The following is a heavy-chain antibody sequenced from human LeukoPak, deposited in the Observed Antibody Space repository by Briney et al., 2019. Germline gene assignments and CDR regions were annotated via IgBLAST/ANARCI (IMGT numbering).Heavy chain of an antibody. CDR1: GGSISSNNYY. Sequence: SETLSLTCTISGGSISSNNYYWGWVRQPPGKGLVWIGSIYYSGSTYYNPSLKSRVTISIDTSKNQFSLKLSSVTAADTAVYYCAREGRATTTDYWGQGTLVTVSS. D-gene: IGHD1-26*01. J-gene: IGHJ4*02. CDR2: IYYSGST. CDR3: AREGRATTTDY. V-gene: IGHV4-39*02.